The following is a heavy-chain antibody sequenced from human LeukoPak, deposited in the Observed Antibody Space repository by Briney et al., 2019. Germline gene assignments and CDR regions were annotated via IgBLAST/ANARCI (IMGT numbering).Heavy chain of an antibody. CDR2: ISGGGGST. D-gene: IGHD1-26*01. CDR3: AKGGKWDVTPFDY. V-gene: IGHV3-23*01. Sequence: GGSLTLSCAASGFTFTSYSMNWVRPAPGKGLEWVSSISGGGGSTYYADSVKGRFTISRDNSKNTLYLQVNSLRAEDTAVYYCAKGGKWDVTPFDYWGQGTLVTVSS. CDR1: GFTFTSYS. J-gene: IGHJ4*02.